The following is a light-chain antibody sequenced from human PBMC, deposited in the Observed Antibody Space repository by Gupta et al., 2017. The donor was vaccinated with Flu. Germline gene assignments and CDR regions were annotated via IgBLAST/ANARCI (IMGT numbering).Light chain of an antibody. Sequence: SFVLTQPPSMSVAPGQTARIPCGGTNIGSKSVHWYQQKPGQAPVLVVFDDSDRPAGIPERFSGSNSGNTATLSISRVEAGDEAASYCQLWDGSSDHPGVFGGGTKLSVL. CDR3: QLWDGSSDHPGV. CDR2: DDS. J-gene: IGLJ3*02. CDR1: NIGSKS. V-gene: IGLV3-21*02.